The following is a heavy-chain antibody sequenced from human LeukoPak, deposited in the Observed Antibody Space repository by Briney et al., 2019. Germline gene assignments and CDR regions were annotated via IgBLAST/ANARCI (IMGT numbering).Heavy chain of an antibody. CDR3: ARQRDDILTGYSYYFDY. J-gene: IGHJ4*02. Sequence: SETLSLTCTVSGGSISTYYRSWMRQTPGKGLEWIGHIYTSGRTNYNPSLKSRVTISVDTSKNQFSLKPSSVTAADTAVYYCARQRDDILTGYSYYFDYWGQGTLVTVSS. CDR1: GGSISTYY. D-gene: IGHD3-9*01. V-gene: IGHV4-4*09. CDR2: IYTSGRT.